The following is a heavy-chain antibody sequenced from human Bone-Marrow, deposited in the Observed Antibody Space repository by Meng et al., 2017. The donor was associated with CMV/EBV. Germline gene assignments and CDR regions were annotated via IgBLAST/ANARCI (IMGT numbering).Heavy chain of an antibody. CDR1: GFTFSSYA. V-gene: IGHV3-30*04. D-gene: IGHD2-2*02. CDR3: ARQMVVVVPAAIQALDY. Sequence: GESLKISCAASGFTFSSYAMHWVRQAPGKGLEWVAVISYDGSNKYYADSVKGRFTISRDNSKNTLYLQMNSLRAEDKAVYYCARQMVVVVPAAIQALDYWGQGTLVTVSS. CDR2: ISYDGSNK. J-gene: IGHJ4*02.